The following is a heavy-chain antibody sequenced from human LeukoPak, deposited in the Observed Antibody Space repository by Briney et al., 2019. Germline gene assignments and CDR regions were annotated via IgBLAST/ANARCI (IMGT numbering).Heavy chain of an antibody. CDR1: GGSISSGDYY. CDR3: ARGGIVTAGTKWLNY. D-gene: IGHD6-13*01. V-gene: IGHV4-30-4*08. J-gene: IGHJ4*02. CDR2: INHSGST. Sequence: PSQTLSLTCTVSGGSISSGDYYWSWIRQPPGKGLEWIGEINHSGSTNYNPSLKSRVTISVDTSKSQFSLKLSSVTAADTAVYFCARGGIVTAGTKWLNYWGQGTLVTVSS.